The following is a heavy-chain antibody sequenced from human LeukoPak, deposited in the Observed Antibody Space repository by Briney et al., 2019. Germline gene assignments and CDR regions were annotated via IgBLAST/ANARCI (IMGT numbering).Heavy chain of an antibody. CDR2: IFPSGGEI. D-gene: IGHD2-8*02. J-gene: IGHJ4*02. V-gene: IGHV3-23*01. Sequence: GGSLRLSCAASGFTFSSYAMTWVRQPPGKGLEWVSSIFPSGGEIHYADSVRGRFTISRDNSKSTLSLQMNSLRAEDTAIYYCATYRQVLLPFESWGQGTLVTVSS. CDR1: GFTFSSYA. CDR3: ATYRQVLLPFES.